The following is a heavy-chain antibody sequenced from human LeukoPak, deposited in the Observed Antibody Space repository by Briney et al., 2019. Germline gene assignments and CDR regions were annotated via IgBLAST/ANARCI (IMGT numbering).Heavy chain of an antibody. J-gene: IGHJ3*01. CDR1: GASITRGGHY. CDR2: IYYSGST. Sequence: SETLSLTCTVSGASITRGGHYWTWIRQHPGKGLEWIGYIYYSGSTHYNPSLKSRVSISVDTSRNLFSLKVNSVTAADTAVYFCAREEEYSGYDLKAFDLWGQGTMVIVSS. D-gene: IGHD5-12*01. CDR3: AREEEYSGYDLKAFDL. V-gene: IGHV4-31*03.